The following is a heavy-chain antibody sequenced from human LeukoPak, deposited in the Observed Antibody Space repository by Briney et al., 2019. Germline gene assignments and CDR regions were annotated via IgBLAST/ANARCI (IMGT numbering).Heavy chain of an antibody. J-gene: IGHJ4*02. CDR2: IYYIGST. V-gene: IGHV4-59*01. CDR3: ARVTGYMIEDYFDY. Sequence: KPSETLSLTCTVSGGSISSYYWSWIRQPPGKGLEWIGYIYYIGSTNYNPSLKSRVTISVDTSKNQFSLKLRSVTAADTAVYYCARVTGYMIEDYFDYWGQGMVVTVSS. D-gene: IGHD3-9*01. CDR1: GGSISSYY.